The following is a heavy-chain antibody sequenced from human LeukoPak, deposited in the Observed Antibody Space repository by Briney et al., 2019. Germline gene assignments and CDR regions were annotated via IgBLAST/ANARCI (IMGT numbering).Heavy chain of an antibody. J-gene: IGHJ6*02. V-gene: IGHV4-59*01. Sequence: SETLSLTCSVSGGSISNYYWSWVRQPPGKALEWIGYIYYSGSTDYNPSLKSRVTISVDTSKNQFSLKLSSVTAADTAVYYCARAIPTYDFWSGYYTGPDYYGMDVWGQGTTVTVSS. CDR1: GGSISNYY. D-gene: IGHD3-3*01. CDR3: ARAIPTYDFWSGYYTGPDYYGMDV. CDR2: IYYSGST.